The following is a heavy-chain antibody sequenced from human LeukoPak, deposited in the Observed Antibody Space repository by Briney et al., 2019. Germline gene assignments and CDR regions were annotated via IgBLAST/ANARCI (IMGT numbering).Heavy chain of an antibody. D-gene: IGHD3-22*01. CDR1: GGSISSSSYY. CDR2: IYYSGST. J-gene: IGHJ5*02. CDR3: AREGPYYYDSSGYYP. V-gene: IGHV4-61*01. Sequence: SETLSLTCTVSGGSISSSSYYWSWIRQPPGKGLEWIGYIYYSGSTNYNPSLKSRVTISVDTSKNQFSLKLSSVTAADTAVYYCAREGPYYYDSSGYYPWGQGTLVTVSS.